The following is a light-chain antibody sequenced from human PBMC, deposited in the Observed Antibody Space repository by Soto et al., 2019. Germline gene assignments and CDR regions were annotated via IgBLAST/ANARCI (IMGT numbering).Light chain of an antibody. Sequence: QSALTQPASVSGSPGQSITISCTGTSSDVGGYNYVSWYQQQPGKAPKLMIYDVSNRPSGVSNRFSGSKSGNTASLTISGLQAEDEADYYCSSYTRSSTLYVVFGGGTNLTVL. CDR2: DVS. V-gene: IGLV2-14*01. CDR1: SSDVGGYNY. J-gene: IGLJ2*01. CDR3: SSYTRSSTLYVV.